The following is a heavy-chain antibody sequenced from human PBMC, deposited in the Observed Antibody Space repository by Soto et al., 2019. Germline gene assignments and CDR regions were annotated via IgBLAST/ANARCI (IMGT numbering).Heavy chain of an antibody. CDR2: INAGDDNT. V-gene: IGHV1-3*01. Sequence: ASGTVSCTASVYTFTNYVMHWVRQAPGQRLEWMGSINAGDDNTKDSQKFQGRVTITTDTSASTAYMELSSLRSEDTAVYYCARESGYPLDYWGQGTLVTVSS. CDR3: ARESGYPLDY. CDR1: VYTFTNYV. D-gene: IGHD3-22*01. J-gene: IGHJ4*02.